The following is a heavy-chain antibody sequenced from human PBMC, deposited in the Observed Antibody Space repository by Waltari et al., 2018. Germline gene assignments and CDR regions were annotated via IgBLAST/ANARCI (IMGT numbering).Heavy chain of an antibody. V-gene: IGHV4-59*12. J-gene: IGHJ4*02. CDR1: GGSISSYY. CDR3: ARVLWFGEAYFDY. Sequence: QVQLQESGPGLVKPSETLSLTCTVSGGSISSYYWSWLRQPPGKGLEWIGYIYYSGSTNYNPSLKSRVTISVDTSKNQFSLQLNSVTPEDTAVYYCARVLWFGEAYFDYWGQGTLVTVSS. CDR2: IYYSGST. D-gene: IGHD3-10*01.